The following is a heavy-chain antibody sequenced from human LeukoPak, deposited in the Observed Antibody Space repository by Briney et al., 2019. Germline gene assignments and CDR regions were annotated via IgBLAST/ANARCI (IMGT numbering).Heavy chain of an antibody. V-gene: IGHV1-2*02. CDR2: INPNSGGT. D-gene: IGHD1-7*01. Sequence: GASVKVSCKASGYTFTSYGISWVRQAPGQGLEWMGWINPNSGGTNYAQKFQGRVTMTRDTSISTAYMDLSSLRSDDTAVYYCARGWAQNWNYLYWGQGTLVTVSS. CDR1: GYTFTSYG. J-gene: IGHJ4*02. CDR3: ARGWAQNWNYLY.